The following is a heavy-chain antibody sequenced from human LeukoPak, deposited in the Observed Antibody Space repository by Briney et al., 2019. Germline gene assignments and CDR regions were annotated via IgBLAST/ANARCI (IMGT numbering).Heavy chain of an antibody. J-gene: IGHJ6*02. Sequence: ASVKVSCKASGYTFTSYGISWVRQAPGQGLEWMGWISDYNGNTNYAQKLQGRVTMTTDTSTSTAYMELRSLRSDDTAVYYCAREYVDTAMVNHYGMDVWGQGTTVTVSS. CDR3: AREYVDTAMVNHYGMDV. CDR1: GYTFTSYG. V-gene: IGHV1-18*01. D-gene: IGHD5-18*01. CDR2: ISDYNGNT.